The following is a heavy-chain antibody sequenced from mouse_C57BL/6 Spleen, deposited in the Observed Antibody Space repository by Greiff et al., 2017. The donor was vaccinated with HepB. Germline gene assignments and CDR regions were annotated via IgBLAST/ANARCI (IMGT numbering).Heavy chain of an antibody. J-gene: IGHJ4*01. D-gene: IGHD4-1*01. V-gene: IGHV5-17*01. CDR1: GFTFSDYG. CDR2: ISSGSSTI. Sequence: EVQRVESGGGLVKPGGSLKLSCAASGFTFSDYGMHWVRQAPEKGLEWVAYISSGSSTIYYADTVKGRFTISRDNAKNTLFLQMNSLRSEDTAMYYCAGTGTSGWSYYAMDYWGQGTSVTVSS. CDR3: AGTGTSGWSYYAMDY.